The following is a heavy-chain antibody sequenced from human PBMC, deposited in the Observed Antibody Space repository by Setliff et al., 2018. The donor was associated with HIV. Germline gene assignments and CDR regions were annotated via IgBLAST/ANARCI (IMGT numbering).Heavy chain of an antibody. CDR2: ISAYNGDT. D-gene: IGHD2-2*01. Sequence: ASVKVSCKASGYTFTSYGISWVRQAPGQGLEWMGWISAYNGDTNYAQKFQGRVTVTTDTSTGTLYMELSNLRSDDSAVYYCARAGGGATDQAFDIWGQGTMVTVSS. J-gene: IGHJ3*02. CDR3: ARAGGGATDQAFDI. CDR1: GYTFTSYG. V-gene: IGHV1-18*01.